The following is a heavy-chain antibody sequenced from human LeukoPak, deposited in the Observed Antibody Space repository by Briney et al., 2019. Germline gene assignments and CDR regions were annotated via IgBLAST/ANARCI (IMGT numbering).Heavy chain of an antibody. CDR3: ARQEDSSGYYYYY. CDR1: GGTFSSYA. D-gene: IGHD3-22*01. CDR2: VIPIFGTA. J-gene: IGHJ4*02. V-gene: IGHV1-69*13. Sequence: SVKVSCKASGGTFSSYAISWVRQAPGQGLEWMGGVIPIFGTANYAQKFQGRVTITADESTSTAYMELSSLRSEDTAVYFCARQEDSSGYYYYYWGQGTLVTVSS.